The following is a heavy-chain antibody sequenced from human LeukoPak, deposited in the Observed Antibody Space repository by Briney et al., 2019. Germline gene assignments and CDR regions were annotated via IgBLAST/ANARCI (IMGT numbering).Heavy chain of an antibody. CDR3: ARDLITPPYNWFDP. J-gene: IGHJ5*02. V-gene: IGHV4-59*01. CDR1: GGSINSYY. Sequence: SETLSLTCTVSGGSINSYYWSWIRQPPGKGLEWIGYIYYSGSTNYNPSLKSRVAISVDTSKKQVSLKLSSVTAADTAVYYCARDLITPPYNWFDPWGQGTLVTVSS. CDR2: IYYSGST. D-gene: IGHD5-24*01.